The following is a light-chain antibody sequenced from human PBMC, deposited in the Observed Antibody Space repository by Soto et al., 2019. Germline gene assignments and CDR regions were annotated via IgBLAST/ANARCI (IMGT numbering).Light chain of an antibody. CDR3: QQYKDWLPLT. J-gene: IGKJ4*01. Sequence: EIVMTQSPLTLSVSPGERATLSCRASQNININLAWYQQRPGQAPRVLIYGASSRASGIPDRFSGSGSGTDFTLTIIRLEPDEFAFYYCQQYKDWLPLTVAGGTRVEIK. V-gene: IGKV3D-15*01. CDR1: QNININ. CDR2: GAS.